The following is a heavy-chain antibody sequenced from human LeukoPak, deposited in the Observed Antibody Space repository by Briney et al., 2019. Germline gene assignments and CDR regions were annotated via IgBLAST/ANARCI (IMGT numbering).Heavy chain of an antibody. CDR2: IWYDGSNK. D-gene: IGHD2-21*02. Sequence: PGRSLRLSCAASGFTFSSYGMHWVRQAPGKGLEWVAVIWYDGSNKYYADSVKGRFTISRDNSKNTLYLQMNSLRAEDTAVYYCARAGSHHIVVVTANAFDIWGQGTMVTVSS. V-gene: IGHV3-33*01. CDR3: ARAGSHHIVVVTANAFDI. CDR1: GFTFSSYG. J-gene: IGHJ3*02.